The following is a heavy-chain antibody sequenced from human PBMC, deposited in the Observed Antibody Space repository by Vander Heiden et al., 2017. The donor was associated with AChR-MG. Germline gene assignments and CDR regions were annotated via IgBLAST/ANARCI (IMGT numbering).Heavy chain of an antibody. CDR3: ARRGGYSVHD. CDR1: GGSISSGGYY. V-gene: IGHV4-31*03. J-gene: IGHJ4*02. D-gene: IGHD5-12*01. Sequence: QVQLQEAGPGLVKPSQTLSLTCPVSGGSISSGGYYWSWIRQHPGKGLEWIGYIYYSGSTSYNPSLKSRVTISVDTSKNQFSLKMSSMTAADTAVYYCARRGGYSVHDWGQGTLVTVSS. CDR2: IYYSGST.